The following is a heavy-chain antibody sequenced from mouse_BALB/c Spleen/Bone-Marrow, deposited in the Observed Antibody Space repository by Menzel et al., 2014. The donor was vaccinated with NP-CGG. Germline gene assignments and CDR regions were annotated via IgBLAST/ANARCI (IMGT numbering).Heavy chain of an antibody. CDR3: ARYRLGTYFYF. CDR2: IDPANGNA. V-gene: IGHV14-3*02. CDR1: GFNIKDTY. D-gene: IGHD2-14*01. J-gene: IGHJ2*01. Sequence: VPVKQSGAELVKPGASVKLSCTASGFNIKDTYMHWVKQRPEQGLEWVGRIDPANGNAKYDPKFQGKATITADTSSNTAYLQLSSLTSEDTAVYYCARYRLGTYFYFWVQGTTLTASS.